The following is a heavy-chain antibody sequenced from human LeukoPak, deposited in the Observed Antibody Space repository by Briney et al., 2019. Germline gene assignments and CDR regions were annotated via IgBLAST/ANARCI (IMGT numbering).Heavy chain of an antibody. J-gene: IGHJ4*02. CDR1: GFAFSSYA. D-gene: IGHD2-2*01. CDR3: AKSSDIVVVPAAWN. V-gene: IGHV3-23*01. Sequence: GGSLRLSCAASGFAFSSYAMSWVRQAPGKGLEWVSAISGSGGSTYYADSVKGRFTISRDNSKNTLYLQLNSLRAEDTAVYYCAKSSDIVVVPAAWNWGQGTLVTVSS. CDR2: ISGSGGST.